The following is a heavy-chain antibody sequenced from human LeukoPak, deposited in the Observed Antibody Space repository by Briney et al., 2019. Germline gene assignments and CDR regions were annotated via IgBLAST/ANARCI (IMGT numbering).Heavy chain of an antibody. D-gene: IGHD3-10*01. CDR3: ARARVEYYGSGNWFDP. CDR1: GGSISSGGYS. Sequence: SETLSLTCAVSGGSISSGGYSWSWIRQPPGKGLEWIGYIYHSGSTYYNPSLKSRVTISVDRSKNQFSLKLSSVTAADTAVYYCARARVEYYGSGNWFDPWGQGTLVTVSS. V-gene: IGHV4-30-2*01. CDR2: IYHSGST. J-gene: IGHJ5*02.